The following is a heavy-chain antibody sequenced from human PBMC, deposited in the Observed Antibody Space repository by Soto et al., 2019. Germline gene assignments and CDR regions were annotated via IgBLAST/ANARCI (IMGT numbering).Heavy chain of an antibody. Sequence: QVQLVQSGAEVKEPGSAVKVSCKAPADSFSSYGISWVRQAPGQGLEWMGGIIPIFGTTNYAEKFQGRVTITADESTNTAYMELSSLRSEDTALYYCARVFPDGWVEPGVVRGYLDTWG. CDR2: IIPIFGTT. V-gene: IGHV1-69*01. J-gene: IGHJ4*01. CDR3: ARVFPDGWVEPGVVRGYLDT. D-gene: IGHD3-3*01. CDR1: ADSFSSYG.